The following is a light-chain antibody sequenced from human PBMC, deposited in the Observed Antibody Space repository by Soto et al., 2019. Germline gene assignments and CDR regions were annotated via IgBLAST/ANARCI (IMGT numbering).Light chain of an antibody. V-gene: IGLV1-51*01. CDR3: GSWDSSLSAYV. CDR1: SSNIGGNS. J-gene: IGLJ1*01. CDR2: DDD. Sequence: QSVLKEPPSVSAAPGQRVTISCSGSSSNIGGNSVSWYQQLPGTAPKLLIYDDDKRPSGIPDRFSGSKSGTSATLGITGFQTGDEADNYCGSWDSSLSAYVFGTGTKVTVL.